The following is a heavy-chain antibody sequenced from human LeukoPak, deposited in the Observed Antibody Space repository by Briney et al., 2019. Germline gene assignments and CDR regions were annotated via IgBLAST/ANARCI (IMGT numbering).Heavy chain of an antibody. CDR3: ARLATVANGGMSD. D-gene: IGHD6-13*01. V-gene: IGHV3-21*01. J-gene: IGHJ4*02. Sequence: GGSLRLSCAASGFTFSSYSMNWVRQAPGKGLEWVSSISSSSDYIFYADSVKGRFSISRDNADNSLYLQMNSMRAEDTAVYYCARLATVANGGMSDWGQGTLVTVSS. CDR2: ISSSSDYI. CDR1: GFTFSSYS.